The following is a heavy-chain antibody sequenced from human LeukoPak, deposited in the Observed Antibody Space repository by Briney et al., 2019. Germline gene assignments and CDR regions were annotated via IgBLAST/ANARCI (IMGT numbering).Heavy chain of an antibody. Sequence: PGGSLRLSCAASGLTLSSYAMSWVRQAPGKGLEWVSAISGSGGSTYYADSVKGRFTISRDNSKNTLYLQMNSLRAEDSAVYYCAKDRRSTAMVMLLWDYSGQGTLVTVSS. CDR1: GLTLSSYA. CDR3: AKDRRSTAMVMLLWDY. V-gene: IGHV3-23*01. J-gene: IGHJ4*02. D-gene: IGHD5-18*01. CDR2: ISGSGGST.